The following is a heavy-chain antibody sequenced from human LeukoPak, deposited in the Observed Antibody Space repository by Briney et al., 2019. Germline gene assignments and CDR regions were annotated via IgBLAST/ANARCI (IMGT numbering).Heavy chain of an antibody. CDR3: ARQTGSGLFTLP. J-gene: IGHJ4*02. D-gene: IGHD3/OR15-3a*01. Sequence: SETLSLTCTVSGGSISSRPYHWGWIRQSPGKGLECIGSLYYTGNTYYNASLKSRVTISIDTSKNQISLRLTSVTATDTAMYYCARQTGSGLFTLPGGQGTLVTVSS. CDR1: GGSISSRPYH. CDR2: LYYTGNT. V-gene: IGHV4-39*01.